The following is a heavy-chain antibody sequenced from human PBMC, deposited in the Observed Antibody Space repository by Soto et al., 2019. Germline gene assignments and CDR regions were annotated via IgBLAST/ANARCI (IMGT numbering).Heavy chain of an antibody. CDR1: GYTFTSYG. V-gene: IGHV1-18*01. Sequence: GASVKVSCKASGYTFTSYGISWVRQAPGQGLEWMGWISAYNGNTNYAQKLQGRVTMTTDTSASTAYMELSSLRSEDTAVYYCARDLAGAAAGTYYYGMDVWGQGTTVTVSS. J-gene: IGHJ6*02. CDR2: ISAYNGNT. CDR3: ARDLAGAAAGTYYYGMDV. D-gene: IGHD6-13*01.